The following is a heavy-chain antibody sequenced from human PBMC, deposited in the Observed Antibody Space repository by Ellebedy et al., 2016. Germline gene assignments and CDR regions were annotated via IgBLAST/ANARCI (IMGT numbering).Heavy chain of an antibody. Sequence: GGSLRLXXAASGFTFSDYYMSWIRQAPGKGLEWVANIKQDGSEKNYVDSVKGRFTISRDNAKKSLYLQMNSLTAEDTAVYYCAKDAYSKGDCWGQGTLVTVSS. CDR3: AKDAYSKGDC. D-gene: IGHD4-11*01. J-gene: IGHJ4*02. CDR1: GFTFSDYY. V-gene: IGHV3-7*01. CDR2: IKQDGSEK.